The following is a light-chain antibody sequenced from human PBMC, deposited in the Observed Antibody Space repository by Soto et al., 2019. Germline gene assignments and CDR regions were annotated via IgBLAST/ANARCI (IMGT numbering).Light chain of an antibody. CDR3: QHYTRYPVA. V-gene: IGKV1-5*03. CDR2: DAS. Sequence: DIQMTQAPSTLSGSVGDRVTLTCRASQTSSSWVAWYQQKPGKAPKLLIYDASTLKRWVPSRFSGSGSGTDFTLTISSLQPDDFATYYCQHYTRYPVAFGQGTNVDIK. J-gene: IGKJ1*01. CDR1: QTSSSW.